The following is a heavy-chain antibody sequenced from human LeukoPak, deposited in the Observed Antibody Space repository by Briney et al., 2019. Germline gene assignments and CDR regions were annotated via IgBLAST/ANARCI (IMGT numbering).Heavy chain of an antibody. CDR3: ARARNDYDSNGFSFLDY. D-gene: IGHD3-22*01. J-gene: IGHJ4*02. Sequence: PGTSLRLSCAASGISFSSHGMHWVRQAPGKELEWVAVIWYDESNIYYADSVKGRFTISRDNSKNTLYLQMNSLRAEDTALYYCARARNDYDSNGFSFLDYWGQGTLVTVSS. CDR2: IWYDESNI. V-gene: IGHV3-33*01. CDR1: GISFSSHG.